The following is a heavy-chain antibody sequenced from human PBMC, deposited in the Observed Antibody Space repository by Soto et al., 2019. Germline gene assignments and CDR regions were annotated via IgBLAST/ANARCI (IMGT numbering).Heavy chain of an antibody. Sequence: GPSVKVSCRASGYTFTSYGISWVRQAPGQGLEWMGWISAYNGNTNYAQKLQGRVTMTTDTSTSTAYMELRSLRSDDTAVYYCARDRIIRIAALERGNYYYGMDVWGQGTTVTVSS. D-gene: IGHD6-13*01. CDR1: GYTFTSYG. V-gene: IGHV1-18*04. J-gene: IGHJ6*02. CDR2: ISAYNGNT. CDR3: ARDRIIRIAALERGNYYYGMDV.